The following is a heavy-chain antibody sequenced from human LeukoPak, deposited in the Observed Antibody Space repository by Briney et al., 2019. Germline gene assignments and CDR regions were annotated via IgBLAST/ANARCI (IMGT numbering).Heavy chain of an antibody. Sequence: PGGSLRLSCAASGFTFSSYGMHWVRQAPGKGLEWVAVISYDGSNKYYADSVKGRFTISRDNSKNTLYLQMNSLRAEDTAVYYCAKALFGESDAFDIWGQGTMVTVSS. D-gene: IGHD3-10*01. J-gene: IGHJ3*02. CDR2: ISYDGSNK. CDR3: AKALFGESDAFDI. V-gene: IGHV3-30*18. CDR1: GFTFSSYG.